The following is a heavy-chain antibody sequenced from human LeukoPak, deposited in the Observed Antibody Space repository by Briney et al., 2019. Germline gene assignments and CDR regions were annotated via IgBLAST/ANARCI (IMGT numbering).Heavy chain of an antibody. CDR1: GYTFTGYY. V-gene: IGHV1-2*02. J-gene: IGHJ4*02. D-gene: IGHD3-10*01. CDR2: INPNSGGT. Sequence: GASVKVSCKASGYTFTGYYVHWVRQAPGQGLEWMGWINPNSGGTNYAQKFQGRVTMTRDTSISTAYMELSRLRSDDTAVYYCARDFHGSGSYVDYWGQGTLVTVSS. CDR3: ARDFHGSGSYVDY.